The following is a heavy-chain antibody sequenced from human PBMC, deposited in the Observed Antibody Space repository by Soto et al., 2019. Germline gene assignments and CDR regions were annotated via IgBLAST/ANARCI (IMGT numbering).Heavy chain of an antibody. D-gene: IGHD3-10*02. CDR1: GFSVSTPGVG. CDR3: AHAMHYVEGEEYYAY. Sequence: QITLRESGPTLLNPTQTLTLTCACSGFSVSTPGVGVGWIRQPPGRALGWLALISYNDDRRYSPSLRSRLTITRDTPKNQVVLTLTNVDPVDTATYYCAHAMHYVEGEEYYAYWGQGILVSVS. V-gene: IGHV2-5*01. CDR2: ISYNDDR. J-gene: IGHJ4*02.